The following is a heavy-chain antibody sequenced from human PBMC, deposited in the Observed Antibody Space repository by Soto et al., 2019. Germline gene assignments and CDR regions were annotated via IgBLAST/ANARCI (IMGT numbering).Heavy chain of an antibody. CDR1: GFSFSSYT. CDR3: AKDRMGASGWFDP. D-gene: IGHD1-26*01. V-gene: IGHV3-23*01. CDR2: VSGNGGNT. Sequence: GSLRLSCVASGFSFSSYTMNWVRQAPGKGLEWVSGVSGNGGNTYYADSVKGRFSISRDNSKNTLYLQLNSLRAKDTAIYYCAKDRMGASGWFDPWGQGTPVTVSS. J-gene: IGHJ5*02.